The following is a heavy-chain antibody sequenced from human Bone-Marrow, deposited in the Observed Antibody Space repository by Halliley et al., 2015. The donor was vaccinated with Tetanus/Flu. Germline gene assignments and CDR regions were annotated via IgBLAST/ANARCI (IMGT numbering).Heavy chain of an antibody. J-gene: IGHJ4*02. D-gene: IGHD2-15*01. CDR2: ISSSGSYI. CDR3: ATTDTLDN. V-gene: IGHV3-21*01. Sequence: PGKGPEWLSSISSSGSYIFYADSVKGRFTISRDNAQNSLFLQMNSLRADDTAVYYCATTDTLDNWGQGTPVTVSS.